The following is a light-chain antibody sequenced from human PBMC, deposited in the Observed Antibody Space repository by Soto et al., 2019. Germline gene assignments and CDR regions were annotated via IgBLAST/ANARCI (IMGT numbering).Light chain of an antibody. J-gene: IGLJ2*01. V-gene: IGLV2-14*01. CDR1: SSDVGGYNY. CDR3: SSYTSSSTVV. CDR2: DVS. Sequence: QSALTQPASVSGSPGQSITLSCTGTSSDVGGYNYVSWYQQHPGKAPKLMFYDVSNRPSGVSNRFSGSKSGNTASLTISGLQAEDEADYYCSSYTSSSTVVFGGGTKLPVL.